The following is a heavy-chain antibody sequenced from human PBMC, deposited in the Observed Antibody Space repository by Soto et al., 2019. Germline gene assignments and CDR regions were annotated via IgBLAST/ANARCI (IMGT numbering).Heavy chain of an antibody. Sequence: SETLSLTGTVCGGSISSSSYYWGWIRQPPGKGLEWIGSIYYSGSTYYNPSLKSRVTISVDTSKNQFSLKLSSVTAADTAVYYCARRGSDGGTGFDPWGQGTLVTVSS. CDR1: GGSISSSSYY. V-gene: IGHV4-39*01. CDR2: IYYSGST. D-gene: IGHD3-16*01. J-gene: IGHJ5*02. CDR3: ARRGSDGGTGFDP.